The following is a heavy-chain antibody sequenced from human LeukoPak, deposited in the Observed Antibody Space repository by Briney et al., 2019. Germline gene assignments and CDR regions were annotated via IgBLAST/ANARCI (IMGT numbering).Heavy chain of an antibody. CDR3: ARAGTIYYDSSGYHDY. CDR2: ISAYNGNT. CDR1: GYTFTSYG. V-gene: IGHV1-18*01. Sequence: ASVKVSCKASGYTFTSYGISWVRQAPGQGLEWMGWISAYNGNTNYAQKLQGRVTMTTDTSTSTAYMELRSLRSDDTAVYYCARAGTIYYDSSGYHDYWGQGTLVTVSS. J-gene: IGHJ4*02. D-gene: IGHD3-22*01.